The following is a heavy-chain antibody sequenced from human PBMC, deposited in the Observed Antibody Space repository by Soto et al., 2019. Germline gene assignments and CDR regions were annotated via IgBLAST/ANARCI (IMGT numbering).Heavy chain of an antibody. J-gene: IGHJ4*02. D-gene: IGHD3-22*01. V-gene: IGHV3-15*07. CDR1: GFIFRNAW. Sequence: EVQLVESGGGSVKSGGSLRLSCAGSGFIFRNAWMHWVRQAPGKGLEGVGRLKSKTDGGTIDYAAPVKGRFTISSDDSKNTLFMQMNRLRTEDTAVYYCTTDRPYDYDSSSHDQWGQGTLVTFSS. CDR2: LKSKTDGGTI. CDR3: TTDRPYDYDSSSHDQ.